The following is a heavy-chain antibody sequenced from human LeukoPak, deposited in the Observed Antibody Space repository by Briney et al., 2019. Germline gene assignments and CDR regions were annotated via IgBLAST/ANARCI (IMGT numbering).Heavy chain of an antibody. J-gene: IGHJ4*02. CDR3: ARGNSYSDFDY. CDR1: GFTFSSYW. CDR2: ISTDGSST. D-gene: IGHD4-11*01. Sequence: GGSLRLSCAASGFTFSSYWMHWVRQVPGKGLVWVSRISTDGSSTSYADSVKGRFTISRDNAKNTLILRMNSLRTEDTAVYYCARGNSYSDFDYWCQGTLVTVSS. V-gene: IGHV3-74*01.